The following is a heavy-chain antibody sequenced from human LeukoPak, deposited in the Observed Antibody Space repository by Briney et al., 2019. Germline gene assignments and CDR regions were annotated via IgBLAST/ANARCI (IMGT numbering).Heavy chain of an antibody. Sequence: GGSLRLSCAASGFTFSSYGMHWVRQAPGKGLEWVAVISYDGSNKYYADSVKGRFTISRDNSKNTLYLQMNSLRAEDTAVYYCARAVSMVRGPPKALDAFDIWGQGTMVTVSS. V-gene: IGHV3-30*03. J-gene: IGHJ3*02. D-gene: IGHD3-10*01. CDR1: GFTFSSYG. CDR2: ISYDGSNK. CDR3: ARAVSMVRGPPKALDAFDI.